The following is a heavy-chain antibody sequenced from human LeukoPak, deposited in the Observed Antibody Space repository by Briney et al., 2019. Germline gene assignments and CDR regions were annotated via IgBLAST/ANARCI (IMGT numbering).Heavy chain of an antibody. J-gene: IGHJ4*02. CDR1: GFTFSSHS. V-gene: IGHV3-48*02. CDR3: ARDRGYYYDY. Sequence: PGGSLRLSCAASGFTFSSHSMNWVRQAPGKGLEWVSYISTCSTTIYYADSVKGRFTISRDNAKNSLYLQMNSLRDEDTAVYYCARDRGYYYDYWGQGTLVTVSS. CDR2: ISTCSTTI. D-gene: IGHD3-10*01.